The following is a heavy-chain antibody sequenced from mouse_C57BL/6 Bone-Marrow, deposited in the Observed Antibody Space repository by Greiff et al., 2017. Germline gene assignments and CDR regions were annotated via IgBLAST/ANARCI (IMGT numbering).Heavy chain of an antibody. J-gene: IGHJ2*01. D-gene: IGHD2-1*01. CDR3: ARDYRNPYYFDY. CDR2: IYPGSGST. CDR1: GYTFTSYW. Sequence: QVQLQQPGAELVKPGASVKMSCKSSGYTFTSYWITWVKQRPGQGLEWIGDIYPGSGSTNYNEKFKSKATLTVDTSSSTAYMQLSSLTSEDSAVYYCARDYRNPYYFDYWGQGTTLTVSS. V-gene: IGHV1-55*01.